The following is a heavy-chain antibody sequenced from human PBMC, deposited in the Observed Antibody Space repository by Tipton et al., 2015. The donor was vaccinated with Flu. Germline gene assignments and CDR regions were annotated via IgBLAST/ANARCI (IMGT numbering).Heavy chain of an antibody. D-gene: IGHD3-22*01. CDR3: ARDADTSSHYSKFDF. CDR1: GFTFRNYG. J-gene: IGHJ4*02. Sequence: SLRLSCAASGFTFRNYGIHWVRQAPGKGLEWVAGIWSDGASKYYIDSVKGRFTVSRDNSKNTAYLQMNSLRSEDTAVYYCARDADTSSHYSKFDFWGQGTLVTVSS. CDR2: IWSDGASK. V-gene: IGHV3-33*01.